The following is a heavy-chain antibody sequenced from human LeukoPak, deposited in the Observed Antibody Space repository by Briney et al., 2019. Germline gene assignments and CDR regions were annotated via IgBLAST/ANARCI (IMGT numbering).Heavy chain of an antibody. CDR1: GGSISSSPYY. Sequence: SETLSLTCTVSGGSISSSPYYWGWIRQPPGKGLEWIGSIYYSGTTHYNPSLESRVTISVDTSKNQFSLKLASVTAADTVIYYCAKGAGGFSYYNWFDPWGQGTLVTVSS. CDR3: AKGAGGFSYYNWFDP. V-gene: IGHV4-39*07. J-gene: IGHJ5*02. CDR2: IYYSGTT. D-gene: IGHD5-18*01.